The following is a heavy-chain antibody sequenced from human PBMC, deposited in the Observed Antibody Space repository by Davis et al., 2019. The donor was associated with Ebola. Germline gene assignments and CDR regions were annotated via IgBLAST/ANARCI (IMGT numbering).Heavy chain of an antibody. CDR3: ARDVVGYCSGGSC. CDR1: GFTFSSYW. Sequence: GESLKISCAASGFTFSSYWMHWVRQAPGKGLVWVSRINSDGSSTSYADSVKGRFTISRDNAKNTLYLQMNSLRAEDTAVYYCARDVVGYCSGGSCWGQGTLVTVSS. CDR2: INSDGSST. D-gene: IGHD2-15*01. V-gene: IGHV3-74*01. J-gene: IGHJ4*02.